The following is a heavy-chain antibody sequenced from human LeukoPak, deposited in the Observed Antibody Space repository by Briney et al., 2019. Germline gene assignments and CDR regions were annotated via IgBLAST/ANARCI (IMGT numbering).Heavy chain of an antibody. J-gene: IGHJ6*02. V-gene: IGHV3-74*01. Sequence: QPGGSLRLSCAASGFIFSSYWMHWVRQAPGKGLLWVSLINSDGSSTNYADSVKGRFTISRDNAKNSLYLQMNSLRAEDTAVYYCARDSGSYLYYYYYGMDVWGQGTTVTVSS. CDR2: INSDGSST. D-gene: IGHD1-26*01. CDR1: GFIFSSYW. CDR3: ARDSGSYLYYYYYGMDV.